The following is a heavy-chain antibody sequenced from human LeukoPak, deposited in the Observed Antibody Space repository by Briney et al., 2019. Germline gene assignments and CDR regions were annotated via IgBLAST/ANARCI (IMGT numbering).Heavy chain of an antibody. J-gene: IGHJ4*02. CDR1: GGSFSGYY. V-gene: IGHV4-34*01. CDR3: ARLRSFRDGYNY. D-gene: IGHD5-24*01. Sequence: SETLSLTCAVYGGSFSGYYWSWIRQPPGKGLEWIGEINHSGSTNYNPSLKSRVTISVDTSKNQFSLKLSSVTAADTAVYYCARLRSFRDGYNYWGQGTLVPVSS. CDR2: INHSGST.